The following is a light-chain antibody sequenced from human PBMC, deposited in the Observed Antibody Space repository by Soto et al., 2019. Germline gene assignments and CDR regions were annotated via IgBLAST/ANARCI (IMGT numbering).Light chain of an antibody. CDR2: GAS. J-gene: IGKJ4*01. V-gene: IGKV3-20*01. Sequence: EIVLTQSPGTLSLSPGERATLSCRASQSVSSSYLAWYQQTPGQAPRLLIYGASSRATGIPDRFSGSGSGTDFTLTISRLEPEDCAVYYCQQYGSASLTCGGGTKVEIK. CDR1: QSVSSSY. CDR3: QQYGSASLT.